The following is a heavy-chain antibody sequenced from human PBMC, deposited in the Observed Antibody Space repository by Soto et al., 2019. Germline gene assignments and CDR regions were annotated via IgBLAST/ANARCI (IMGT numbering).Heavy chain of an antibody. CDR1: GFTFDDYA. V-gene: IGHV3-9*01. CDR2: ISWNSGSI. D-gene: IGHD2-2*01. J-gene: IGHJ4*02. Sequence: DVQLVESGGGLVQPGRSLRLSCAASGFTFDDYAMHWVRQAPGKGLEWVSGISWNSGSIGYADSVKGRFTISRDNAKNSLYLQMNSLRAEDTALYYCAKGKLGYCISTSCPFDYWGQGTLVTVSS. CDR3: AKGKLGYCISTSCPFDY.